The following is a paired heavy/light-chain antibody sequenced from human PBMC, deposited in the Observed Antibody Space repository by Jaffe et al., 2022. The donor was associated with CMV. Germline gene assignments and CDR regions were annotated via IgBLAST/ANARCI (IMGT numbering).Light chain of an antibody. CDR2: GAS. CDR3: QQYENSPYT. Sequence: EIVLTQSPGTLSLSPGERAALPCRASQSLSTTSLAWYQQKPGQAPRLLIYGASTRATGIPVRFSGSGSGTDFTLTITSLEPEDFAVYYCQQYENSPYTFGQGTKVEIK. CDR1: QSLSTTS. J-gene: IGKJ2*01. V-gene: IGKV3-20*01.
Heavy chain of an antibody. J-gene: IGHJ4*02. Sequence: LLLESGGGLVRPGGSLRLSCAASGFTFNNAAMNWVRQAPGKGLEWVSAISAGGTSTYYADSVKGRFTISRDTSKNTLYLQMNSLRADDSAIYYCAKDGRQITIFGKRPSFYFDQWGLGTLVTVSS. CDR3: AKDGRQITIFGKRPSFYFDQ. CDR2: ISAGGTST. CDR1: GFTFNNAA. D-gene: IGHD3-3*01. V-gene: IGHV3-23*01.